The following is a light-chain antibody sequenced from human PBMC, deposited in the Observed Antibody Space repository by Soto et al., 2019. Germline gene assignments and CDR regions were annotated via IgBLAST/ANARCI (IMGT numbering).Light chain of an antibody. CDR3: RHNGASPFI. J-gene: IGKJ3*01. CDR1: QSVSSSY. V-gene: IGKV3-20*01. Sequence: EIVLTQSPGTLSLSPGERATLSCRASQSVSSSYLAWYQQKPGQAPRLLIYGASSRATGIPDRFSGSGSGKDFPLTISGREPEDFEVYYCRHNGASPFIFAPGTKVDIK. CDR2: GAS.